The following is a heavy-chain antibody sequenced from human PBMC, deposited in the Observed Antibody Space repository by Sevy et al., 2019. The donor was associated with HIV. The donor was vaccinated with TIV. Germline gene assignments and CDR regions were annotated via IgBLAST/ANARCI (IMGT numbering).Heavy chain of an antibody. V-gene: IGHV4-38-2*02. J-gene: IGHJ4*02. CDR2: IYHSGST. Sequence: SETLSRTCTVSGYSISSGYYWGWIRQPPGKGLEWIGSIYHSGSTYYNPSLKSRVTISVDTSKNQFSLKLSSVTAADTAVYYCARVAVTFDYWGQGTLVTVSS. CDR3: ARVAVTFDY. D-gene: IGHD4-17*01. CDR1: GYSISSGYY.